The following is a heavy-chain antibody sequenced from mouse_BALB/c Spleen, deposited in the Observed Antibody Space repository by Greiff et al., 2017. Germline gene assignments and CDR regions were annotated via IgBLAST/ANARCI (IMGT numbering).Heavy chain of an antibody. CDR1: GYTFTSYW. D-gene: IGHD2-3*01. CDR3: ARRGYYEAY. V-gene: IGHV1S81*02. Sequence: QVQLQQPGAELVKPGASVKLSCKASGYTFTSYWMHWVKQRPGQGLEWIGEINPSNGRTNYNEKFKSKATLTVDKSSSTAYMQLSSLTSEDSAVYYCARRGYYEAYWGQGTLVTVSA. J-gene: IGHJ3*01. CDR2: INPSNGRT.